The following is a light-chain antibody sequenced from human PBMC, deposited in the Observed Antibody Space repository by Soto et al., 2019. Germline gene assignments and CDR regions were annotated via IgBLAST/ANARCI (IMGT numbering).Light chain of an antibody. CDR2: GTS. J-gene: IGKJ4*01. V-gene: IGKV3-15*01. Sequence: EIVMTQSPATLSVSPGERVTLSCRASQSVRSSLAWYQQKPGQAPRLLIYGTSTRAAGIPVRFSGSGSGTEFTLTISSLQSEDFAVYYCQQYHNWPLTFGGGTKVEIK. CDR1: QSVRSS. CDR3: QQYHNWPLT.